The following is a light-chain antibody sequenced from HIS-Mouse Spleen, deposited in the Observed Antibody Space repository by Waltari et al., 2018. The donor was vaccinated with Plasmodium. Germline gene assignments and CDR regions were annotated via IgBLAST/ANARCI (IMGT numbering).Light chain of an antibody. J-gene: IGLJ2*01. Sequence: QSALTQPRSVSGSPGQSVTISCTGTSSDVGGYNYVSWYHQNPGKAPKLMIYDVSKRPSGVPDLFSGSKSGNTAALTISGLQAEDEADYYCCSYAGSYTFVFGGGTKLTVL. CDR2: DVS. CDR1: SSDVGGYNY. CDR3: CSYAGSYTFV. V-gene: IGLV2-11*01.